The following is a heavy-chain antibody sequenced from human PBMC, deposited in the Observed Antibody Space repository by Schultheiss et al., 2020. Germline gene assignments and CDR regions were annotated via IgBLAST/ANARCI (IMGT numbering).Heavy chain of an antibody. CDR2: TSSSSRHI. CDR3: ARSVGYCSGGSCYHSRYYYYYYYMDV. V-gene: IGHV3-21*01. D-gene: IGHD2-15*01. Sequence: GGSLRLSCAASGFTFSSYAMNWVRQAPGKGLEWVSSTSSSSRHIYYADSLKGRFTISRDNAKNTLYLQMGSLRAEDMAVYYCARSVGYCSGGSCYHSRYYYYYYYMDVWGKGTTVTVSS. CDR1: GFTFSSYA. J-gene: IGHJ6*03.